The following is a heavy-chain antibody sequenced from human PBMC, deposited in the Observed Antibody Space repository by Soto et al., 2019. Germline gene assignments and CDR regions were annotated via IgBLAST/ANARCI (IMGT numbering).Heavy chain of an antibody. Sequence: ASVKVSCKASGYSFSSYGFNWVRQAPGQGLEWMGWVSPYNGGINYGQKFQGRLTMTTDRSTSAAYMELTSRTFDDTAVYYCARDLLSWTTEAVSSVYWGQGTLVTVS. CDR1: GYSFSSYG. CDR2: VSPYNGGI. J-gene: IGHJ4*01. CDR3: ARDLLSWTTEAVSSVY. D-gene: IGHD4-17*01. V-gene: IGHV1-18*04.